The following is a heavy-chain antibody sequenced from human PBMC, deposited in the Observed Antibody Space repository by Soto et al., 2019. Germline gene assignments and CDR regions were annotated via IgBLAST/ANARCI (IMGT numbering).Heavy chain of an antibody. Sequence: SVKVSCKASGGTFSSYAISWVRQAPGQGLEWMGGIIPIVGTANYAQKFQGRVTITADESTSTAYMELSSLRSEDTAVYYCAVVTGPYYYGMDVWGQGTTVTVSS. D-gene: IGHD1-20*01. V-gene: IGHV1-69*13. J-gene: IGHJ6*02. CDR2: IIPIVGTA. CDR1: GGTFSSYA. CDR3: AVVTGPYYYGMDV.